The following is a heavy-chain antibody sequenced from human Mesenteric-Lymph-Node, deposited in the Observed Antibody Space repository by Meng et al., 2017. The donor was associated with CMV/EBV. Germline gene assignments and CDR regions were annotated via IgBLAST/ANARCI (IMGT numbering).Heavy chain of an antibody. CDR1: GLSFSSYT. CDR2: ISGSGSTI. Sequence: GESLKISCAASGLSFSSYTMDWVRQAPGKGLEWVSYISGSGSTISYADSVKGRFTISRDNAKNSLYLQMNSLRAEDTAVYYCARGGAVTWFDPWGQGTLVTVSS. D-gene: IGHD6-19*01. V-gene: IGHV3-48*04. CDR3: ARGGAVTWFDP. J-gene: IGHJ5*02.